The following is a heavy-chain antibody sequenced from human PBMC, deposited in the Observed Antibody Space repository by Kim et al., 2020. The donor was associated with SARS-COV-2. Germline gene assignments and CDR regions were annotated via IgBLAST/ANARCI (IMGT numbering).Heavy chain of an antibody. CDR2: IRSKANNYAT. Sequence: GGSLRLSCAASGFTFSGSTMHWVRQASGKGLEWVGRIRSKANNYATAYAASVKNRFTISRADSKSTAYLQMNSLKTEDTAVYYCTRVNPTAGGWYDAFDIWGQGTKVTVSS. V-gene: IGHV3-73*01. J-gene: IGHJ3*02. CDR3: TRVNPTAGGWYDAFDI. CDR1: GFTFSGST. D-gene: IGHD6-19*01.